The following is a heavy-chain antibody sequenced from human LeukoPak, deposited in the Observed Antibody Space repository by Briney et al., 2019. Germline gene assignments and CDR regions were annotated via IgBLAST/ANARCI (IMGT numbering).Heavy chain of an antibody. Sequence: ASVKVSCKASGYTFTSYGISWVRQAPGQGLEWMGWISAYNGNTNYAQKLQGRVTMTEDTSTDTAYMELSSLRSEDTAVYYCATIIAAAGTVDYWGQGTLVTVSS. CDR1: GYTFTSYG. J-gene: IGHJ4*02. V-gene: IGHV1-18*01. CDR3: ATIIAAAGTVDY. CDR2: ISAYNGNT. D-gene: IGHD6-13*01.